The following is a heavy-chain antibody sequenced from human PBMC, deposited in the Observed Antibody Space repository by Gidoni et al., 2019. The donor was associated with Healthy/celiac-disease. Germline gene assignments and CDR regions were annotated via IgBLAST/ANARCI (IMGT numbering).Heavy chain of an antibody. CDR1: GFTSSSYA. J-gene: IGHJ4*02. D-gene: IGHD3-22*01. Sequence: EVQLLESGGGLVQPGGSLRLSCAASGFTSSSYAMSWVRQAPGKGLEWVSGISSSGGSTYYADSVKGRFTISRDNSKNTLYLQMNSLRAEDTAVYYCAKTPGIVVVITLYYFDYWGQGTLVTVSS. CDR2: ISSSGGST. V-gene: IGHV3-23*01. CDR3: AKTPGIVVVITLYYFDY.